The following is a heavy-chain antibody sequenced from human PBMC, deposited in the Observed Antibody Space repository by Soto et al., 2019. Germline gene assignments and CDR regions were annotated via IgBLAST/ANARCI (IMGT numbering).Heavy chain of an antibody. V-gene: IGHV4-61*01. CDR1: GGPLSSGSYY. D-gene: IGHD3-3*02. Sequence: PSETLSLTCTVSGGPLSSGSYYWSWIQQSPGQGLEWIGYIYYSGTTKYNPSLKSRVSISVDTSKNQFSLRLTSLSAADTAVYYCARDAPVALGVPHSMAGWGQGTTVTVSS. CDR3: ARDAPVALGVPHSMAG. J-gene: IGHJ6*02. CDR2: IYYSGTT.